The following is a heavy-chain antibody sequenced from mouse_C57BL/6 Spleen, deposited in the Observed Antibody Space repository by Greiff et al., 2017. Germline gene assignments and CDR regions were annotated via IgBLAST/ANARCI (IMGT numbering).Heavy chain of an antibody. J-gene: IGHJ1*03. V-gene: IGHV1-39*01. CDR1: GYSFTDYN. D-gene: IGHD2-3*01. Sequence: EVQLQQSGPELVKPGASVKISCKASGYSFTDYNMNWVKQSNGKSLEWIGVVNPNYGTTSYNQKFKGTATLTVDQSSSTAYMQLNSRTSEDSAVYYCARGGDGYGWYFDVWGTGTTVTVSS. CDR2: VNPNYGTT. CDR3: ARGGDGYGWYFDV.